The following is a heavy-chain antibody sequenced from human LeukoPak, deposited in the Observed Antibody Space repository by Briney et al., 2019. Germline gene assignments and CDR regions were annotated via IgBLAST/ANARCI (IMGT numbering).Heavy chain of an antibody. V-gene: IGHV5-51*01. D-gene: IGHD2-15*01. J-gene: IGHJ4*02. CDR3: ARYDCSGGSCYSRGVDY. CDR2: IYPGDSDT. CDR1: GYSFTSYW. Sequence: AESLKISCKGSGYSFTSYWIGWVRQMPGKGLEWMGIIYPGDSDTRYSPSFQGQVTISADKSISTAYLQWSSLKASDTAMYYCARYDCSGGSCYSRGVDYWGQGTLVTVSS.